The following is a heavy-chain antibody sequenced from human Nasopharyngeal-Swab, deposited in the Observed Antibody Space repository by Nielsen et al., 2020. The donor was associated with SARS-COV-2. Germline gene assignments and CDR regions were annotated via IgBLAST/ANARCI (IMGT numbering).Heavy chain of an antibody. Sequence: GESLKISCAASGFTFSSYSMHWVRQAPGKGLEWVPYISSSSSTISYADSVKGRFTISRDNAKDSLYLQMNTLRAEDSAVYYCARDDNVGATAHFDHWGQGTLVTVSA. J-gene: IGHJ4*02. CDR1: GFTFSSYS. CDR2: ISSSSSTI. V-gene: IGHV3-48*01. D-gene: IGHD1-26*01. CDR3: ARDDNVGATAHFDH.